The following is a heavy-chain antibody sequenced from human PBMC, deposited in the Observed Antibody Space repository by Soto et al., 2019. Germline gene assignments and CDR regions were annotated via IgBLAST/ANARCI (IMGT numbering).Heavy chain of an antibody. J-gene: IGHJ3*02. CDR1: GFTFYSYA. D-gene: IGHD4-4*01. V-gene: IGHV3-23*01. CDR3: VKDRMACNSVWDPFDI. Sequence: EVQLLESGGGLVQPGGSLRLSCAASGFTFYSYAMSWVRQAPGKGLEWVSTIGSVGGDTYYADSVKGRFTISRDDSKNTLLLQMNSLRAEDTAVYYCVKDRMACNSVWDPFDIWGQGTMVTVSS. CDR2: IGSVGGDT.